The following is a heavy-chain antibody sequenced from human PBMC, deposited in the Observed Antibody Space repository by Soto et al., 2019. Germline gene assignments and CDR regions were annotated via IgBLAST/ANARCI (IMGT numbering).Heavy chain of an antibody. CDR1: GFAVSSKY. D-gene: IGHD6-19*01. J-gene: IGHJ4*02. Sequence: EVQLVESGGGLIQPGGYLRLSCAASGFAVSSKYMTWVRQAPGKGLEWVSVIYGGGTTYYAASVKGRFTISRDTSKNTLYLQMDSLRAEDTAVYYCVQSTGWPGFDFCGQGTLVTVSS. CDR3: VQSTGWPGFDF. CDR2: IYGGGTT. V-gene: IGHV3-53*01.